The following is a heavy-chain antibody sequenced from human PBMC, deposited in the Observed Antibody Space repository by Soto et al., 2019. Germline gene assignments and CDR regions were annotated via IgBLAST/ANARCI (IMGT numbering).Heavy chain of an antibody. Sequence: QVTLKESGPVLVKPTETLTLRCTVSGLSITDSEMGVSWIRQPPGQPLEWLAHIDSSGEKAYRTFLKIRLAISKDTSKNQIVLTMTNMDPADTATYYCARRHLAVAVSPWFDPWGQGIPVTVSS. CDR1: GLSITDSEMG. V-gene: IGHV2-26*01. J-gene: IGHJ5*02. D-gene: IGHD6-19*01. CDR3: ARRHLAVAVSPWFDP. CDR2: IDSSGEK.